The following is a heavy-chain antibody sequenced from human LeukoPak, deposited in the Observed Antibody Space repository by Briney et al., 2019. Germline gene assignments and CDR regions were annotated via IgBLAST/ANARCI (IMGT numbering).Heavy chain of an antibody. Sequence: GGSLRLSCAASGFTVSNNYMSWVRQAPGKGLEWVSVIYSGGSTYYADSVKGRFTISRDNSKNTLYLQMNSLRAEDTAVYYCASRRAGYSSSWLLDYWGQGTLVTVSS. V-gene: IGHV3-66*01. CDR1: GFTVSNNY. D-gene: IGHD6-13*01. CDR2: IYSGGST. J-gene: IGHJ4*02. CDR3: ASRRAGYSSSWLLDY.